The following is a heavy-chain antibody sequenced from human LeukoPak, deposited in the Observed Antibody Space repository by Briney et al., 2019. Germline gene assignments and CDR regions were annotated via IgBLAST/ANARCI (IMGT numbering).Heavy chain of an antibody. CDR2: IYSGGRT. CDR3: ARQRRRKYGDQIYFFDY. CDR1: GFTVSSNY. Sequence: GGSLRLSCAASGFTVSSNYMTWVRQAPGKGLEWVSVIYSGGRTFDADSVKGRFTISRDNVKNTVFLQMNSLRVEDTAVYFCARQRRRKYGDQIYFFDYWGQGTLVTVPS. V-gene: IGHV3-66*04. D-gene: IGHD4-17*01. J-gene: IGHJ4*02.